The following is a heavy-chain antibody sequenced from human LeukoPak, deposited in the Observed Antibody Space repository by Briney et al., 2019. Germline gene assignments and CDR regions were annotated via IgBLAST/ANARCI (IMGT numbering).Heavy chain of an antibody. Sequence: GGSLRLSCAASGFPFSDYYMSWIRQTPGKGLEWISYISGSATTIYYADSVKGRFTISRDNSKNTLYLQMNSLRVEDTAVFYCAKDFSGSWQFDPWGQGTLATVSS. J-gene: IGHJ5*02. CDR2: ISGSATTI. D-gene: IGHD6-13*01. V-gene: IGHV3-11*01. CDR3: AKDFSGSWQFDP. CDR1: GFPFSDYY.